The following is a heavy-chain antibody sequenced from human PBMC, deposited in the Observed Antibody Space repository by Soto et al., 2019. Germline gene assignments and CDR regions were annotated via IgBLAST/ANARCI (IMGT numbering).Heavy chain of an antibody. CDR1: GFSFSSCA. V-gene: IGHV3-23*01. Sequence: EVQLLESGGDWVQPGGSLRLSCAASGFSFSSCAMTWVRQAPGKGLEWVSAISGGAGGTYYAGSVRGRFTISRDNSKNTLDLQMTNLRAENTAVYYCARLPSSDFYNDYRLLDVWGQGTTVIVSS. CDR2: ISGGAGGT. D-gene: IGHD3-22*01. CDR3: ARLPSSDFYNDYRLLDV. J-gene: IGHJ6*02.